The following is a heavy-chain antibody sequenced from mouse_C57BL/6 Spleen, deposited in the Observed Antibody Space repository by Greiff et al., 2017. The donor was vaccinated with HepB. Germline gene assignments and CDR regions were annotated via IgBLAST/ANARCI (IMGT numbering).Heavy chain of an antibody. CDR3: ARDLYYDYDEAY. D-gene: IGHD2-4*01. J-gene: IGHJ3*01. CDR2: ISSGSSTI. CDR1: GFTFSDYG. V-gene: IGHV5-17*01. Sequence: EVQGVESGGGLVKPGGSLKLSCAASGFTFSDYGMHWVRQAPEKGLEWVAYISSGSSTIYYADTVKGRFTISRDNAKNTLFLQMTSLRSEDTAMYYCARDLYYDYDEAYWGQGTLVTVSA.